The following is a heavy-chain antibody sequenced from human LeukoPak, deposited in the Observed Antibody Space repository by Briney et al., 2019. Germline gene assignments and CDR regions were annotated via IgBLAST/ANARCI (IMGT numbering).Heavy chain of an antibody. Sequence: GGSLRLSCVASGFTFSSHWMSWVRQAPGKGLEWVANIKQDGSEKYYVDSVKGRFTISRDNAKNSLYLQMNSLRIEDTAVYYCALRGYSSSWTALDYWGQGTLVTVSS. CDR3: ALRGYSSSWTALDY. CDR2: IKQDGSEK. V-gene: IGHV3-7*01. CDR1: GFTFSSHW. D-gene: IGHD6-13*01. J-gene: IGHJ4*02.